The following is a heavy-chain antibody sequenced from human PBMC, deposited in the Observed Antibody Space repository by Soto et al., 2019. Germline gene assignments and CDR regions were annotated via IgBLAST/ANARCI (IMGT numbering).Heavy chain of an antibody. CDR1: GGSFSGYY. J-gene: IGHJ6*02. CDR2: INHSGST. CDR3: ARGHKLLFPPRYYYGMDV. V-gene: IGHV4-34*01. Sequence: SETLSLTCAVYGGSFSGYYWSWIRQPPGKGLEWIGEINHSGSTNYNPSLKSRVTISVDTSKNQFSLKLSSVTAADTAVYYCARGHKLLFPPRYYYGMDVWGQGTTVT. D-gene: IGHD2-2*01.